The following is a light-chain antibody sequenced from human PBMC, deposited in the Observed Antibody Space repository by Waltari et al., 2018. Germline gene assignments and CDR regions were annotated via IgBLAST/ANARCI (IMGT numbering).Light chain of an antibody. CDR2: AAS. Sequence: DIQMTQSPSSLSASVGDSVTITCRVSQGINNYLAWFQQKPGKAPKSLIYAASHLQRRVPSRFSVSESGSDFTLTIGGLQPEDSATYYCQHYINKPFTFGQGTRLDI. J-gene: IGKJ5*01. CDR3: QHYINKPFT. CDR1: QGINNY. V-gene: IGKV1-16*01.